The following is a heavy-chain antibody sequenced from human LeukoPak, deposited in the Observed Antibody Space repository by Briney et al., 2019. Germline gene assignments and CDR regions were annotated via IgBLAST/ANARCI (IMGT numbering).Heavy chain of an antibody. Sequence: GGTLRLSCAASGFTFSGFAVSWVRRTRGKGLEWVSGISGSGDNTLYADSVKGRFPISRDNSKNTLYLEMNSLRAEDTAIYYCAKMKGHPLPKYYMDVWGQGTTVTVSS. CDR3: AKMKGHPLPKYYMDV. J-gene: IGHJ6*01. CDR2: ISGSGDNT. D-gene: IGHD1-26*01. V-gene: IGHV3-23*01. CDR1: GFTFSGFA.